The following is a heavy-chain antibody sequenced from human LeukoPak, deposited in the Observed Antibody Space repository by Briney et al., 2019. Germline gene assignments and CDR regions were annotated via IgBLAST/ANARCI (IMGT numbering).Heavy chain of an antibody. CDR3: AKEGAAPGPDFDY. Sequence: SETLSLTCTVSDASIRNYYWSWIRQPAGKGLEWIGRIVPSGSTNYNPSLKSRVTMSVDTSKNQFSLKLNSVTAADTAVYYCAKEGAAPGPDFDYWGQGTLVIVSS. CDR2: IVPSGST. V-gene: IGHV4-4*07. D-gene: IGHD6-13*01. CDR1: DASIRNYY. J-gene: IGHJ4*02.